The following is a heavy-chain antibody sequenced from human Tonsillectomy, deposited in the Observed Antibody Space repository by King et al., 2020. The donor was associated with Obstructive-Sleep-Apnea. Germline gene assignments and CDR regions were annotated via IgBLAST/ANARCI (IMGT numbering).Heavy chain of an antibody. CDR3: GRRDFDY. V-gene: IGHV3-30*03. CDR2: ISYDGSKE. CDR1: GFTFRRYG. Sequence: VQLVESGGGVVQPGRSLRLSCAASGFTFRRYGMHWVRQAPGKGLEWVAVISYDGSKEYYADSVKGRFSISRDNSKNTLYLQMNSLRAEDTAVYYCGRRDFDYWGQGTLVTVSS. J-gene: IGHJ4*02.